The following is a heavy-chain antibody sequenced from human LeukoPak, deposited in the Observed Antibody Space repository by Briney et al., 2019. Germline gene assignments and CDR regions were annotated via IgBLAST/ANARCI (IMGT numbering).Heavy chain of an antibody. CDR2: ISGSGGST. Sequence: GGSLRLSCAASGFTFSSYAMSWVRQAPGKGLVWVSAISGSGGSTYYADSVKGRFTISRDNSKNTLYLQMNSLRAEDTAVYYCAKGTIVLIVYANGFDYWGQGTLVTVSS. V-gene: IGHV3-23*01. CDR1: GFTFSSYA. CDR3: AKGTIVLIVYANGFDY. J-gene: IGHJ4*02. D-gene: IGHD2-8*01.